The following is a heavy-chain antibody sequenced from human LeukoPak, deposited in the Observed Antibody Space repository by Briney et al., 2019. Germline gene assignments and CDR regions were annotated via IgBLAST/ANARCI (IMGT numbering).Heavy chain of an antibody. Sequence: ASVKVSCKASGYTFTSYDINWVRQATGQGLEWMGWMNPNSGNTGYAQKFQGRVTITRNTSISTAYMELSSLRSEDTAVYYCARAVVITAGKTPYAFDIWGQGTMVTVSS. CDR2: MNPNSGNT. J-gene: IGHJ3*02. CDR3: ARAVVITAGKTPYAFDI. D-gene: IGHD3-22*01. V-gene: IGHV1-8*03. CDR1: GYTFTSYD.